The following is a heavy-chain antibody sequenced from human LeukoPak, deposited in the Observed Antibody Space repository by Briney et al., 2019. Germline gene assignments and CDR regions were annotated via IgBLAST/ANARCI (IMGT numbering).Heavy chain of an antibody. V-gene: IGHV4-39*01. CDR3: ARHRGFCDS. D-gene: IGHD2-2*03. Sequence: SGTPSLTLTGSCCSLYTRRFLVGGIRQPPGKALEWIGVRYYSGSTYYNLSLKSRVSISMDKSKNQFSLRVNSPTAADTAVYYCARHRGFCDSWGQGTLVTVSS. CDR2: RYYSGST. CDR1: CCSLYTRRFL. J-gene: IGHJ4*02.